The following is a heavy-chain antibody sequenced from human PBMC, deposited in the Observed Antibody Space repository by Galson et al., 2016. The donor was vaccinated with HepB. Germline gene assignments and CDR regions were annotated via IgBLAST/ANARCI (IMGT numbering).Heavy chain of an antibody. CDR2: INEGGSRT. CDR3: WSGYTSGI. D-gene: IGHD6-19*01. CDR1: GFRFSAYW. V-gene: IGHV3-7*01. Sequence: SLRLSCAASGFRFSAYWLAWVRQAPGKGLEYVANINEGGSRTHYLDSAKGRFTISRDNAKNSVALQMDSLRADDTALYYCWSGYTSGIWGQGTRVTVSS. J-gene: IGHJ3*02.